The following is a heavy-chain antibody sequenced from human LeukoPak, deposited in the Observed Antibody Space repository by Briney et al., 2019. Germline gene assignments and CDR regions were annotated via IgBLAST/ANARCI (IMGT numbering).Heavy chain of an antibody. J-gene: IGHJ4*02. CDR3: ARSYEGNLDY. CDR2: TYYRSKWYN. D-gene: IGHD1-14*01. CDR1: GDSVSRNNAA. V-gene: IGHV6-1*01. Sequence: SQTLSLTCAISGDSVSRNNAAWNWIRQSPSRGLEWLGRTYYRSKWYNDYAVSVKSRITVNPDTSKDQFSLQLDSVTPEDTAVYYCARSYEGNLDYWDQGTLVTVSS.